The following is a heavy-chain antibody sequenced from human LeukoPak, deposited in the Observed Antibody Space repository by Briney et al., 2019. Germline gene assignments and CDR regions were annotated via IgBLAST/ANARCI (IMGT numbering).Heavy chain of an antibody. CDR2: IKSISAGGTT. CDR1: GIPFSNAW. CDR3: TTDSPYYYDSSAYYALFDY. Sequence: PGGSLRLSCAASGIPFSNAWMSWVRQAPGKGLEWVGRIKSISAGGTTDYAAPVKGRFTISRDDSKNTLYLQMNSLKTKDTAVYYCTTDSPYYYDSSAYYALFDYWGQGTLVTVSS. D-gene: IGHD3-22*01. J-gene: IGHJ4*02. V-gene: IGHV3-15*01.